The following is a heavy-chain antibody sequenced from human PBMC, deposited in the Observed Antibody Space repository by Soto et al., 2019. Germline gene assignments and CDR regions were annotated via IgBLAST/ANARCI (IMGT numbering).Heavy chain of an antibody. J-gene: IGHJ2*01. CDR3: TRYQDYYDSSGYYYWYFDL. V-gene: IGHV3-49*04. Sequence: GGSLRLSCTASGFTFGDYAMSWVRQAPGKGLEWVGFIRSKAYGGTTEYAASVKGRFTISRDDSKSIAYLQMNSLKTEDTAVYYCTRYQDYYDSSGYYYWYFDLWGRGTLVTVSS. CDR1: GFTFGDYA. CDR2: IRSKAYGGTT. D-gene: IGHD3-22*01.